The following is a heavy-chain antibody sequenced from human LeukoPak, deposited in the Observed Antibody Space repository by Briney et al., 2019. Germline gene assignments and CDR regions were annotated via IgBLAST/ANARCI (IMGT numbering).Heavy chain of an antibody. CDR1: GYSFTSYW. V-gene: IGHV5-51*01. J-gene: IGHJ6*02. Sequence: GESLKISCKGSGYSFTSYWIGWVRQMPGKGLEWMGIIYPGDSDTRYSPSFQGQVTISADKSISTAYLQWSSLKASDTAMYYCARFSSAYYDFWSGLLSGPIYYGMDVWGQGTTVTASS. CDR3: ARFSSAYYDFWSGLLSGPIYYGMDV. D-gene: IGHD3-3*01. CDR2: IYPGDSDT.